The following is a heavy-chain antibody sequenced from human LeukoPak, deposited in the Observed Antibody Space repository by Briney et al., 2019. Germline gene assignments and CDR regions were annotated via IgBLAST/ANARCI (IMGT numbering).Heavy chain of an antibody. J-gene: IGHJ4*02. Sequence: GGSLRLSCAASGNYWMHWVRQAPGKGLVWVSHINSDGSWTSYADSVKGRFTISKDNAKNTVCLQMNNLRVEDTAVYYCVSFYETYWGRGTLVTVSS. D-gene: IGHD2-2*01. CDR2: INSDGSWT. V-gene: IGHV3-74*01. CDR3: VSFYETY. CDR1: GNYW.